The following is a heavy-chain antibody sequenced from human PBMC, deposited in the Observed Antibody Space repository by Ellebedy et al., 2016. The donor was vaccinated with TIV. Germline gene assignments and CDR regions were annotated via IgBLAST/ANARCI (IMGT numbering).Heavy chain of an antibody. CDR3: ARGRTPLVTKPNDFDY. Sequence: SETLSLXXAVYGGSFSGYYWSWIRQPPGKGLEWIGEITHSGNTNYNPSLKSRVTISVDTSKNQFSLKLRSVTAADTAVYYCARGRTPLVTKPNDFDYWGQGTLVTVSS. J-gene: IGHJ4*02. D-gene: IGHD5-18*01. CDR1: GGSFSGYY. CDR2: ITHSGNT. V-gene: IGHV4-34*01.